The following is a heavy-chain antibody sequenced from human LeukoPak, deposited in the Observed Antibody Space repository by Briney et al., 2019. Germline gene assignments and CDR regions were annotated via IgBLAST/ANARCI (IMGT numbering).Heavy chain of an antibody. CDR1: GGSISSYH. CDR3: AGRRGYCSGGSCYNFDY. CDR2: IYYSGST. Sequence: PSETLSLTCTVSGGSISSYHWSWIRQPPGKGLEWIGYIYYSGSTNYNPSLKSRVTISVDTSKNRFSLKLSSVTAADTAVYYCAGRRGYCSGGSCYNFDYWGQGTLVTVSS. V-gene: IGHV4-59*01. D-gene: IGHD2-15*01. J-gene: IGHJ4*02.